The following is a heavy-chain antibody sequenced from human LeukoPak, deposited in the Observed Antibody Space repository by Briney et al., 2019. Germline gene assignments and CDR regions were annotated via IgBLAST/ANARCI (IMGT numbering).Heavy chain of an antibody. CDR3: ARIGYSSSSFDY. Sequence: GGSLRLSCAASGFMFSNYWMSWVRQAPGKGLEWVANIKQDGSIKYYLDSVNGRFTVSRDNAKNSVHLQLNSLKFEDTSVFYCARIGYSSSSFDYWGQGTLVIVSS. V-gene: IGHV3-7*01. CDR1: GFMFSNYW. J-gene: IGHJ4*02. D-gene: IGHD6-6*01. CDR2: IKQDGSIK.